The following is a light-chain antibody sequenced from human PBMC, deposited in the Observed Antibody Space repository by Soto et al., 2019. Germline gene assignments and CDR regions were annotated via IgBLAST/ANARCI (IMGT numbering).Light chain of an antibody. CDR3: QQYGHSPKT. CDR2: HAS. CDR1: QSVSDK. J-gene: IGKJ1*01. V-gene: IGKV3-20*01. Sequence: EIVLTQSPATLSLSPCERATLSARASQSVSDKLAWYQQKPGQAPRLLIYHASARATGIPARFSGSGSGTDFTLTISSLEPEDFAVYYCQQYGHSPKTFGQGTKVDIK.